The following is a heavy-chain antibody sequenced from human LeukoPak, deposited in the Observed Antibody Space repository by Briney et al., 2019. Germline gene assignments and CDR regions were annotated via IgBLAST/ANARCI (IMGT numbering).Heavy chain of an antibody. CDR3: ARSPYSSYFDY. J-gene: IGHJ4*02. D-gene: IGHD3-22*01. CDR2: IYTSGST. Sequence: PSQTLSLTCTVSGGSISSGSYYWSWIRQPAGKGLEWIGRIYTSGSTNYNPSLKSRVTISVDTSKNQFSLKLSSVTAADTAVYYCARSPYSSYFDYWGQGTLVTASS. CDR1: GGSISSGSYY. V-gene: IGHV4-61*02.